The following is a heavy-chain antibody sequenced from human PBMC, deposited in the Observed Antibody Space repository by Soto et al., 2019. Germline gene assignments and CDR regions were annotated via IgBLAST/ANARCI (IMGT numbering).Heavy chain of an antibody. V-gene: IGHV4-39*01. CDR1: GGSISSSSYY. Sequence: SETLSLTCTVSGGSISSSSYYWGWIRQPPGKGLEWIGSIYYSGSTYYNPSLKSRVTISVDTSKNQFSLKLSSVTAADTAVYYCARKEIVVVVAATGSWFDPWGQGTLVTVSS. D-gene: IGHD2-15*01. J-gene: IGHJ5*02. CDR3: ARKEIVVVVAATGSWFDP. CDR2: IYYSGST.